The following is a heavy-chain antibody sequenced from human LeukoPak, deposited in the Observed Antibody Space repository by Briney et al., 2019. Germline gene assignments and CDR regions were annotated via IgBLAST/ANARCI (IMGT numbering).Heavy chain of an antibody. D-gene: IGHD3-22*01. CDR2: MNPNSGDT. V-gene: IGHV1-8*01. CDR1: GYTFTNYE. Sequence: ASVKVSCKASGYTFTNYEINWVRQASGQGLEWMGWMNPNSGDTAYAQKFQGRLTMTRSTSISTAYMELSSLRSEDTAVYYCARGLGSYDSSELTWPMISFWGQGTVVTVSS. CDR3: ARGLGSYDSSELTWPMISF. J-gene: IGHJ4*02.